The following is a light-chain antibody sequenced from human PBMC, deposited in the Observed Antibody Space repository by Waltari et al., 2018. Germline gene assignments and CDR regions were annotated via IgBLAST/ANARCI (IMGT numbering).Light chain of an antibody. CDR2: LAS. Sequence: SSQSLLRTSGYMYLDWYLQKPGQSPQVLIYLASNRASGGPDRFSGSGSGTDLTLKISRVEAEDVGDYYCMQGLQSPPFGHGTRLEIK. J-gene: IGKJ5*01. CDR3: MQGLQSPP. V-gene: IGKV2-28*01. CDR1: QSLLRTSGYMY.